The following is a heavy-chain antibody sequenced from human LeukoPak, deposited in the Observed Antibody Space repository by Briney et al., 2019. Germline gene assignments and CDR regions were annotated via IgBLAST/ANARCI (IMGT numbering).Heavy chain of an antibody. CDR1: GGSISSGGYY. CDR2: IYHSGST. J-gene: IGHJ6*02. D-gene: IGHD3-16*01. CDR3: ARDRGPYYDNPRGDYYGMDV. V-gene: IGHV4-30-2*01. Sequence: SQTLSLTCTVSGGSISSGGYYWSWIRQPPGKGLEWIGYIYHSGSTYYNPSLKSRVTMSVDTSQNLFSLKLYSVTAADTAVYFCARDRGPYYDNPRGDYYGMDVWGQGTTVTVSS.